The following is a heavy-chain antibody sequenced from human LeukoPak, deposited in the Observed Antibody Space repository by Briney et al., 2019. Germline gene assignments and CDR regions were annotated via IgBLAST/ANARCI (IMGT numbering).Heavy chain of an antibody. CDR2: INPSGGST. CDR1: GYTFTSYY. Sequence: GASVKVSFKASGYTFTSYYMHWVRQAPGQGLEWMGIINPSGGSTSYAQKFQGRVTMTRDTSTSTVYMELSSLRSEDTAVYYCARGSNSGYDYNYYYGTDVWGQGTTVTVSS. V-gene: IGHV1-46*01. J-gene: IGHJ6*02. CDR3: ARGSNSGYDYNYYYGTDV. D-gene: IGHD5-12*01.